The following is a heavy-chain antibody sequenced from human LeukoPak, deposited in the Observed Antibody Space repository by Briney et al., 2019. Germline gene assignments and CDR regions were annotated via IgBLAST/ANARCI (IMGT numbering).Heavy chain of an antibody. Sequence: GGSLRLSCAASGFTFSNYNMNWVRQAPGKGLEWVSSISSSGSYIYYADSVKGRFTISRDNAKNSLYLQMNSLKTEDTAVYYCTTEGDGDYYFDYWGQGTLVTVSS. CDR3: TTEGDGDYYFDY. CDR2: ISSSGSYI. V-gene: IGHV3-21*03. J-gene: IGHJ4*02. D-gene: IGHD4-17*01. CDR1: GFTFSNYN.